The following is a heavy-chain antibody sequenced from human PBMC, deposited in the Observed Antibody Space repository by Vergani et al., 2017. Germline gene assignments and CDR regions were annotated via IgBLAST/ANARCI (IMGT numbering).Heavy chain of an antibody. Sequence: QVQLVESGGGVVQPGGSLRLSCGASGFTFSNYGMHWVRQAPGKGLEWVTFIRYDGSNTYYADSVTGRFTISRDNSKNTMFLQMNNLRAEDTAVYYCAKDNVPGYYDSSGYCDYWGQGTLVTVSS. CDR1: GFTFSNYG. D-gene: IGHD3-22*01. J-gene: IGHJ4*02. CDR2: IRYDGSNT. CDR3: AKDNVPGYYDSSGYCDY. V-gene: IGHV3-30*02.